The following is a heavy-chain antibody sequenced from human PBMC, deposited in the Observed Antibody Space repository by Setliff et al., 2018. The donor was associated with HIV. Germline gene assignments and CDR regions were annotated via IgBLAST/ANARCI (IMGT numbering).Heavy chain of an antibody. CDR1: GGSVSSYH. CDR3: ARAMGANWSYYCYMDV. V-gene: IGHV4-59*02. J-gene: IGHJ6*03. D-gene: IGHD1-26*01. CDR2: LYYSGST. Sequence: SETLSLTCTVSGGSVSSYHWTWIRQPPGKGLEWIGYLYYSGSTYYNPSLKSRVTISIDTSKKQLSLKLNSVTAADTAVYYCARAMGANWSYYCYMDVWGKGTTVTVSS.